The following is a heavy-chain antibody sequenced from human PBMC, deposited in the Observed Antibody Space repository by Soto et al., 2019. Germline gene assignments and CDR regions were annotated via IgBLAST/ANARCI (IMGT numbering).Heavy chain of an antibody. J-gene: IGHJ5*01. CDR2: INTQAGGT. D-gene: IGHD3-16*02. CDR3: ARSIVPKVTRLIDT. CDR1: GYTFTGYY. Sequence: ASVKVSCKASGYTFTGYYMHWVRQAPGQGLEWMGWINTQAGGTSYAQRFQGRVTMTRDTSMSTAYMELNRLRSDDTAVYYCARSIVPKVTRLIDTWGQGTLVTVSS. V-gene: IGHV1-2*02.